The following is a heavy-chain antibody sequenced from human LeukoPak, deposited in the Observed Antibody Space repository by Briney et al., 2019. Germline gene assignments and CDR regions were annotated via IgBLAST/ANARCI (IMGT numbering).Heavy chain of an antibody. Sequence: GASVKVSCKASGGSFNNYAFTWVRQAPGQGLEWMGGIIPMFGTPKYAQEFQGRVTITTDESTSTAYMELSSLTSEDTAMYYCARGFSGYDFTNWFDSWGQGTLVAVSS. J-gene: IGHJ5*01. CDR1: GGSFNNYA. D-gene: IGHD5-12*01. CDR3: ARGFSGYDFTNWFDS. V-gene: IGHV1-69*05. CDR2: IIPMFGTP.